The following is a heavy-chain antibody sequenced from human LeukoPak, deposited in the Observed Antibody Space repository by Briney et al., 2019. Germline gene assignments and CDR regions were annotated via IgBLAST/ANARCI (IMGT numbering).Heavy chain of an antibody. CDR2: IYYSGST. CDR1: GGSISSSSYY. CDR3: ARDRETYSGYDSGIDY. V-gene: IGHV4-39*02. D-gene: IGHD5-12*01. Sequence: SETLSLTCTVSGGSISSSSYYWGWIRQPPGKGLEWIGSIYYSGSTYYNPSLKSRVTISVDTSKNQFSLKLSSVTAADTAVYYCARDRETYSGYDSGIDYWGQGTLVTVSS. J-gene: IGHJ4*02.